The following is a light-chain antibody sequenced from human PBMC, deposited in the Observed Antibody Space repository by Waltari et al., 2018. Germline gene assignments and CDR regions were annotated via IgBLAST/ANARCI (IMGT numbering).Light chain of an antibody. CDR2: AAS. V-gene: IGKV1-39*01. J-gene: IGKJ2*01. CDR3: QQSYSTPRST. CDR1: QSISSY. Sequence: DIQMTQSPSSLSASVGDRVTITCRASQSISSYLNWYQQKPGKAPKLLIYAASSLQSGVPSRFSCSGSGTDFTLTISSLQPEDFATYYCQQSYSTPRSTFGQGTKLEI.